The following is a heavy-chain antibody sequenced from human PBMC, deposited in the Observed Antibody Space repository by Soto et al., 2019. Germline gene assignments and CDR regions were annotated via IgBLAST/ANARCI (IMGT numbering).Heavy chain of an antibody. Sequence: ILSPTCTFSGGSICNFYWSWIRQRPGKGLEWIGYINYSGSTNYNPSLKSRVTISVDTSKNQFSLKLSSVTAADTAVYYCARVQDVWGQGTTVTVSS. CDR2: INYSGST. J-gene: IGHJ6*02. CDR1: GGSICNFY. V-gene: IGHV4-59*01. CDR3: ARVQDV.